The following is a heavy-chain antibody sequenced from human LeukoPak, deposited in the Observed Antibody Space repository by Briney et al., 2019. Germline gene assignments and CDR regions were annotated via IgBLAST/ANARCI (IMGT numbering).Heavy chain of an antibody. CDR2: IIPIFGTA. V-gene: IGHV1-69*13. CDR3: ATLGYCSGGSCYDIGY. D-gene: IGHD2-15*01. CDR1: GGTFSSYA. J-gene: IGHJ4*02. Sequence: ASVKVSCTASGGTFSSYAISWVRQAPGQGLEWMGGIIPIFGTANYAQKFQGRVTITADESTSTAYMELSSLRSEDTAVYYCATLGYCSGGSCYDIGYWGQGTLVTVSS.